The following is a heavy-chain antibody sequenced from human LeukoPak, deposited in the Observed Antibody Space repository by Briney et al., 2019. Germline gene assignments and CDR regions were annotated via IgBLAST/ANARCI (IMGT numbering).Heavy chain of an antibody. V-gene: IGHV3-23*01. CDR3: AKGVAAAVTLDY. CDR2: IIVSGGNT. J-gene: IGHJ4*02. Sequence: PGGSLTLSCAASGFTFSSYAMSWVRQAPGKGLEWVSAIIVSGGNTYYADYVKGRFTSSRDNSKNTLYLQMNSLRAEDTAVYYCAKGVAAAVTLDYWGQGTLVTVSS. D-gene: IGHD6-13*01. CDR1: GFTFSSYA.